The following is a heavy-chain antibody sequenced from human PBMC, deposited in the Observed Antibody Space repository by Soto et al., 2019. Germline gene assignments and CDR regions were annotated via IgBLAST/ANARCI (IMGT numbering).Heavy chain of an antibody. CDR1: GGSIRSNIYY. D-gene: IGHD3-22*01. Sequence: QLQLQESGPGLVKPSETLSLTCSVSGGSIRSNIYYWGWIRQPPGKGLEWIATVHYSGSTYSTPSLKRRVTLPADTSNNQLHLRLNSVTAADTAVYYCAIQHYYDSSGYYTWNWGQGTLVTVSS. CDR3: AIQHYYDSSGYYTWN. J-gene: IGHJ4*02. CDR2: VHYSGST. V-gene: IGHV4-39*01.